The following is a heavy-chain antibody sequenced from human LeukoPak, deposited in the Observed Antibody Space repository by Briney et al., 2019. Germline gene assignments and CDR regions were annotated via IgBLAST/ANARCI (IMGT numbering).Heavy chain of an antibody. CDR1: GFTFGSCA. CDR2: ISSNGGST. V-gene: IGHV3-64D*06. J-gene: IGHJ4*02. D-gene: IGHD5-12*01. CDR3: ASPYSGYDYNFDH. Sequence: GGSLRLSCSASGFTFGSCAMHWVRQAPGKGLEYVSSISSNGGSTYYADSVKGRFTISRDNSKNTLFLQMSSLRTEDTAVYYCASPYSGYDYNFDHWGQGTLVTVSS.